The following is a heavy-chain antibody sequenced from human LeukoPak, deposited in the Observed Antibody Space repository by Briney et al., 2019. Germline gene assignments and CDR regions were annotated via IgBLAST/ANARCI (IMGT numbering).Heavy chain of an antibody. D-gene: IGHD6-19*01. CDR1: GFTFSSYA. J-gene: IGHJ4*02. Sequence: GGPLRLSCAASGFTFSSYAMSWVRQAPGKGLEWVSGISGSGGSTYYADSVKGRFSISRDNSKNTLYLEMNSLRAEDTAVYYCAKGRGQWLAAINYWGQGTLVTVSS. V-gene: IGHV3-23*01. CDR3: AKGRGQWLAAINY. CDR2: ISGSGGST.